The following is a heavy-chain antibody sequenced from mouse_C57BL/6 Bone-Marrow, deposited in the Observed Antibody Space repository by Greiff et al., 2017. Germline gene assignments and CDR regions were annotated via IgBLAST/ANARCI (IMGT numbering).Heavy chain of an antibody. Sequence: QVQLQQPGAELVKPGASVKLSCKASGYTFTSYWMQWVKQRPGQGLEWIGEIDPSDSYTNYNQKFKGKATLTVDTSSSTAYMQLSSLTSEDSAVYYCAREIYGNYAYWYFDVWGTGTTVTVSS. J-gene: IGHJ1*03. D-gene: IGHD2-1*01. CDR2: IDPSDSYT. CDR3: AREIYGNYAYWYFDV. V-gene: IGHV1-50*01. CDR1: GYTFTSYW.